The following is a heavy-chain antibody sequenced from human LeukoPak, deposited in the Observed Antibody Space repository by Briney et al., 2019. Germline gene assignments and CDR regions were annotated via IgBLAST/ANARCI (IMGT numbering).Heavy chain of an antibody. CDR3: ARAVGYCSSTSCYTSAFDI. D-gene: IGHD2-2*02. V-gene: IGHV1-18*01. Sequence: GASVKVSCKASGYTFTSYGISWVRQAPGQGLEWMGWISAYNGNTNYAQKLQGRVTMTTDTSTSTAYMELRSLISDDTAVYYCARAVGYCSSTSCYTSAFDIWGQATMVTVPS. J-gene: IGHJ3*02. CDR2: ISAYNGNT. CDR1: GYTFTSYG.